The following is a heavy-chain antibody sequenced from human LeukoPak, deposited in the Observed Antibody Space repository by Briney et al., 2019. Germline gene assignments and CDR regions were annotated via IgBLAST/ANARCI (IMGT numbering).Heavy chain of an antibody. Sequence: PGGSLRLSCAASGFTFSSYTMNWVRQAPGKGLEWLAYISGTLYTIYYADSVRGRFTISRDNAKNSLYLQMNSLTVEDTAVYYCARGWGNTRTTGSSFDNWGQGTLVTVSS. CDR2: ISGTLYTI. D-gene: IGHD7-27*01. J-gene: IGHJ4*02. CDR1: GFTFSSYT. V-gene: IGHV3-48*04. CDR3: ARGWGNTRTTGSSFDN.